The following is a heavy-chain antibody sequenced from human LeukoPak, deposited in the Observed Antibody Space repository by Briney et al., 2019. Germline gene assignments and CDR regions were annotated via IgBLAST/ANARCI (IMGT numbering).Heavy chain of an antibody. V-gene: IGHV1-18*01. Sequence: AGVTVSFKASGYRFTIYGIRWVRQAPGQGVEGMGWTNAYNGDTKDAQTVQGRGNITTDTSTSTAYMELRSLRSDDTAVYYSARDSPANYPGSSGYYSDACDVWGQGTVVTVSS. J-gene: IGHJ3*01. CDR2: TNAYNGDT. D-gene: IGHD3-22*01. CDR1: GYRFTIYG. CDR3: ARDSPANYPGSSGYYSDACDV.